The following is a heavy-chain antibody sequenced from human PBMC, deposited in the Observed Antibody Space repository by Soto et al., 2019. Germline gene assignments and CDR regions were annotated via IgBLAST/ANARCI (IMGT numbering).Heavy chain of an antibody. CDR3: AKVPYYYDSSGYKALDY. CDR2: ISSSSSTI. V-gene: IGHV3-48*01. J-gene: IGHJ4*02. Sequence: GGSLRLSCAASGFTSSTYSMNWVRQAPGKGLEWVSYISSSSSTIFYTDSVKGRFTVSRDNAKNSLYLQMNSLRAEDTAVYYCAKVPYYYDSSGYKALDYWGQGTLVTVSS. D-gene: IGHD3-22*01. CDR1: GFTSSTYS.